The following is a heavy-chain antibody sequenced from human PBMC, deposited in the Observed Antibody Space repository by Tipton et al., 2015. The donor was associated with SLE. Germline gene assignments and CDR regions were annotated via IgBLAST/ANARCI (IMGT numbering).Heavy chain of an antibody. CDR2: MDHSGIT. J-gene: IGHJ4*02. V-gene: IGHV4-34*01. D-gene: IGHD6-19*01. Sequence: TLSLTCAVYGGSFSGYYWSWIRQPPGKGLEWIGEMDHSGITNYNPSLKSRVTISVETSKNHFSLTLSSVTAADTAVYYCAGTPWLVRFEYWGQGTLVNVSP. CDR3: AGTPWLVRFEY. CDR1: GGSFSGYY.